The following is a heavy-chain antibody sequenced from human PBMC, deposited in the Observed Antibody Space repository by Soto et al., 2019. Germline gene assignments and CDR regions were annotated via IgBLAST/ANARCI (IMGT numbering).Heavy chain of an antibody. CDR3: AKTADYSGSGSYKRSFDY. Sequence: GASVKVSCKASGYTFTGYYMHWVRQAPGQGLEWMGWINPNSGGTNYAQKFQGWVTMTRDKSTSTAYMELSRLRSDDTAVYYCAKTADYSGSGSYKRSFDYWGQGTLVTVSS. CDR2: INPNSGGT. D-gene: IGHD3-10*01. V-gene: IGHV1-2*04. J-gene: IGHJ4*02. CDR1: GYTFTGYY.